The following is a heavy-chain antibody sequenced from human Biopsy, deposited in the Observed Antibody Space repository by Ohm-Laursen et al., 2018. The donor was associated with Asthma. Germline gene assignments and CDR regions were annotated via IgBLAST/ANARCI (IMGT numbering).Heavy chain of an antibody. D-gene: IGHD6-13*01. CDR1: GFNFHNYG. Sequence: LSLTCAASGFNFHNYGMNWVRRAPGKGLEWVAQILFDGRKINYPDSVKGRFTISRDNSKNMVYLQMSSMRPEDTAVYYCAKDRAAGRSYYFDYWGQGSLVSVSS. J-gene: IGHJ4*02. V-gene: IGHV3-30*18. CDR2: ILFDGRKI. CDR3: AKDRAAGRSYYFDY.